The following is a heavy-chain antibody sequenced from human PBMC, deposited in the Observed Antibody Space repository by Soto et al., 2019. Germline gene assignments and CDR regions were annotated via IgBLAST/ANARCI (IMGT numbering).Heavy chain of an antibody. V-gene: IGHV4-31*03. D-gene: IGHD2-2*01. J-gene: IGHJ3*02. CDR1: GGSISSGGYY. CDR3: ARDRFSSTSCYVGHDAFDI. CDR2: IYYSGST. Sequence: QVQLQESGPGLVKPSQTLSLTCTVSGGSISSGGYYWSWIRQHPGKGLEWIGYIYYSGSTYYNPSLKSRVTISVDTSKNQFSLKLSSVTAADTAVYYCARDRFSSTSCYVGHDAFDIWGQGTMVTVSS.